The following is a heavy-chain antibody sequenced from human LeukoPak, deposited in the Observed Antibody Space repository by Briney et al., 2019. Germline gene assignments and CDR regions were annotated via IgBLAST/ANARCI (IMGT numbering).Heavy chain of an antibody. Sequence: PGGSLRLSCAASGFTFSSYAMSWVRQAPGKGLEWVSAISGSGGSTYYADSVKGRFTISRDNSKNTLYLQMNSLRAEDTAVYYCAKDLSGYSPLYHLYYFDYWGQGTLVTVSS. V-gene: IGHV3-23*01. J-gene: IGHJ4*02. CDR3: AKDLSGYSPLYHLYYFDY. CDR1: GFTFSSYA. CDR2: ISGSGGST. D-gene: IGHD3-22*01.